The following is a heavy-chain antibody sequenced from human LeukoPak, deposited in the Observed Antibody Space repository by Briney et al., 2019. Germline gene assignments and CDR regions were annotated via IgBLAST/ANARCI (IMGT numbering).Heavy chain of an antibody. J-gene: IGHJ4*02. Sequence: ASVKVTCKASGYTFTSYYMHWVRQAPGKGLEWMGGFDPEDGETIYAQKFQGRVTMTEDTSTDTPYMELSSLRSEDTAVYYCATIIVVADGFDYWGQGTLVTVSS. CDR2: FDPEDGET. D-gene: IGHD6-19*01. CDR3: ATIIVVADGFDY. V-gene: IGHV1-24*01. CDR1: GYTFTSYY.